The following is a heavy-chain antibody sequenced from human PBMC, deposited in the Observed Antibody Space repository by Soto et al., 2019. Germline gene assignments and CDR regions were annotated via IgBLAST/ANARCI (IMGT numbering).Heavy chain of an antibody. J-gene: IGHJ5*02. D-gene: IGHD2-2*01. CDR2: IYHSGST. Sequence: QVQLQESGPGLVKPSGTLSLTCAVSSGSISSSNWWSWVRQPPGKGLEWIGEIYHSGSTNYNPSLKSRVTISVDKSKNQCSLKLSSVTAADTAVYYCARSLSDIVVVPAARSGVSQNWFDPWGQGTLVTVSS. CDR3: ARSLSDIVVVPAARSGVSQNWFDP. CDR1: SGSISSSNW. V-gene: IGHV4-4*02.